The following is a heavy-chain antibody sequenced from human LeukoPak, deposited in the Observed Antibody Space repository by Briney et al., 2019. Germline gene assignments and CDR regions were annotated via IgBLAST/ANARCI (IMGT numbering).Heavy chain of an antibody. Sequence: GGSLRLSCAASGFTFSSYWMNWVRQAPGKGLVWVARIKPDGSSISSADSVKGRFTISRDNAKNTLYLQMNSLRAEDTAVYYCATLYAGSTDYWGQGILVTVSS. D-gene: IGHD2-8*01. CDR3: ATLYAGSTDY. J-gene: IGHJ4*02. CDR1: GFTFSSYW. V-gene: IGHV3-74*01. CDR2: IKPDGSSI.